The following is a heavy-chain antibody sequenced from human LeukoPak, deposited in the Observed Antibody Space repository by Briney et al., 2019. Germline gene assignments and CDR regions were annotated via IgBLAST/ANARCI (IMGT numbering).Heavy chain of an antibody. CDR2: IYYSGYT. V-gene: IGHV4-39*01. CDR3: ARLAGAAPPDY. J-gene: IGHJ4*02. CDR1: GGSISSSSYY. D-gene: IGHD2-15*01. Sequence: SETLSLTCTVSGGSISSSSYYGGWIRQPPGKGLEWIGSIYYSGYTYYNPSLKSRVTMSVDTSKNQFSLKLSSVTAADTAVYYCARLAGAAPPDYWGQGTLVTVSS.